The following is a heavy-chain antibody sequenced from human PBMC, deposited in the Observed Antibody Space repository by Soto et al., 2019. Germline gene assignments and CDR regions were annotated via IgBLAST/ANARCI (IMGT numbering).Heavy chain of an antibody. J-gene: IGHJ6*02. CDR1: GGSISRSTCY. Sequence: SETLSLTCTVSGGSISRSTCYWSWIRQPPGKGLEWIGYVFYTGRANYNASLKSRVSISLDTSNYQFSLKLSSVTAADTAVYYCARDGDGRMTTNPYYYNGMDVWGPGTTVTVSS. D-gene: IGHD4-4*01. V-gene: IGHV4-61*01. CDR3: ARDGDGRMTTNPYYYNGMDV. CDR2: VFYTGRA.